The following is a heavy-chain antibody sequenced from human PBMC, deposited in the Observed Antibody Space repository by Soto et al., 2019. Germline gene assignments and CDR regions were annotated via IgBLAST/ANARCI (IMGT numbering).Heavy chain of an antibody. D-gene: IGHD3-10*01. CDR1: GFTFDDYA. CDR2: ISWNSGSI. J-gene: IGHJ4*02. CDR3: AKNVLLWFGEPDFDS. V-gene: IGHV3-9*01. Sequence: GGSLRLSCAASGFTFDDYAMHWVRQAPGKGLEWVSGISWNSGSIGYADSVKGRFTISRDDAKNSLYLQMNSLRAEDTALYYCAKNVLLWFGEPDFDSWGQGPL.